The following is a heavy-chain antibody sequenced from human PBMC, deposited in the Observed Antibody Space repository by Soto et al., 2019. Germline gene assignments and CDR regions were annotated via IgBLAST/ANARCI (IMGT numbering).Heavy chain of an antibody. J-gene: IGHJ5*02. CDR2: IIPIFGTA. Sequence: SVKVSCKASRGTFSSYAISWVRQAPGQGLEWMGGIIPIFGTANYAQKFQGRVTITADESTSTAYMELSSLRSEDTAVYYCARPRDTAMETYNWFDPWGQGTLVTVSS. CDR3: ARPRDTAMETYNWFDP. V-gene: IGHV1-69*13. D-gene: IGHD5-18*01. CDR1: RGTFSSYA.